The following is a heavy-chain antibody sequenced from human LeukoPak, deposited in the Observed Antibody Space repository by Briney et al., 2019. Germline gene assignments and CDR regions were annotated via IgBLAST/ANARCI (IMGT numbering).Heavy chain of an antibody. CDR1: GFTFSSYS. CDR3: ARAGVPAAIGGGIPNCFDP. CDR2: ISSSSSYI. J-gene: IGHJ5*02. D-gene: IGHD2-2*01. Sequence: GGSLRLSCAASGFTFSSYSMNWVRQAPGKGLEWVSSISSSSSYIYYADSVKGRFTISRDNAKNSLYLQMNSLRAEDTAVYYCARAGVPAAIGGGIPNCFDPWGQGTLVTVSS. V-gene: IGHV3-21*01.